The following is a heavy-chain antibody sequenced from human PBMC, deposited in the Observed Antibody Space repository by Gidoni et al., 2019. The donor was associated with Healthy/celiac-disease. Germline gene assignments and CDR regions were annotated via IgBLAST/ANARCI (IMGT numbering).Heavy chain of an antibody. CDR1: GFTFSSYW. CDR2: IKQDGSEK. D-gene: IGHD3-16*02. J-gene: IGHJ4*02. CDR3: ARDRDYDYVWGSYPAPFVY. Sequence: EVQLVESGGGLVQPGGSLRLSCAASGFTFSSYWMSWVRQAPGKGLEWVANIKQDGSEKYYVDSVKGRFTISRDNAKNSLYLQMNSLRAEDTAVYYCARDRDYDYVWGSYPAPFVYWGQGTLVTVSS. V-gene: IGHV3-7*01.